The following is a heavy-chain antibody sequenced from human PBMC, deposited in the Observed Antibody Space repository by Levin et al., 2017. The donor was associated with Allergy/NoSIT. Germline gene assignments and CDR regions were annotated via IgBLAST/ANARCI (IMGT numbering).Heavy chain of an antibody. CDR2: IYWDDDK. CDR1: GFSLTPSGVG. CDR3: AHAPGYASGWYSALNWYFDL. J-gene: IGHJ2*01. D-gene: IGHD6-19*01. Sequence: SGPTLVKPTQTLTLTCTFSGFSLTPSGVGVGWIRQPPGKALEWLALIYWDDDKRYSPSLKRRLTITKDTSKNQVVLTMTNMDPADTDTYYCAHAPGYASGWYSALNWYFDLWGRGTLVAVSS. V-gene: IGHV2-5*02.